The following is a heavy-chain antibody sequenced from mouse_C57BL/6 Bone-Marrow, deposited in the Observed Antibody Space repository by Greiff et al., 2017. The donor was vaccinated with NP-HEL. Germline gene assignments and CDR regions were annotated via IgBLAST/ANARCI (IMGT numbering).Heavy chain of an antibody. CDR2: INPSNGGT. Sequence: QVQLQQPGTELVKPGASVKLSCKASGYTFTSYWMHWVKQRPGQGLEWIGNINPSNGGTNYNEKFKSKATMTVDKSSSTAYMQLSSLTSEDSAVYYCARPFGGSYWYFDVWGTGTTVTVSS. J-gene: IGHJ1*03. V-gene: IGHV1-53*01. CDR3: ARPFGGSYWYFDV. CDR1: GYTFTSYW.